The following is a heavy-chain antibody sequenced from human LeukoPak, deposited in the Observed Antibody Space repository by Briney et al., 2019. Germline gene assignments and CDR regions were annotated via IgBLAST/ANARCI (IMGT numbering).Heavy chain of an antibody. CDR2: ISTSGTI. CDR3: ATAPRGASDYIDV. D-gene: IGHD1-26*01. V-gene: IGHV3-48*01. Sequence: GGSLTLSCASSAFSLNTYSMNGVRQPAGKGLDGLSHISTSGTIHYADSVKGRFSISRDNGRNSVSQHMNRLRVGDTGVYFCATAPRGASDYIDVWGRGTTVSVSS. J-gene: IGHJ6*03. CDR1: AFSLNTYS.